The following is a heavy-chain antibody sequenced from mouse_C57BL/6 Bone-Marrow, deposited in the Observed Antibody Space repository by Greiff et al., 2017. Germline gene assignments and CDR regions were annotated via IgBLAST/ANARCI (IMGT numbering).Heavy chain of an antibody. CDR2: IYPRSGNT. D-gene: IGHD2-4*01. J-gene: IGHJ3*01. CDR3: AGGLRRWFAY. CDR1: GYTFTSYG. Sequence: VQLQQSGAELARPGASVKLSCKASGYTFTSYGISWVKQRTGQGLEWIGEIYPRSGNTYYNEKFKGKATLTADKSSSPAYMELRSLTSEDAAVYFCAGGLRRWFAYWGQGTLVTVSA. V-gene: IGHV1-81*01.